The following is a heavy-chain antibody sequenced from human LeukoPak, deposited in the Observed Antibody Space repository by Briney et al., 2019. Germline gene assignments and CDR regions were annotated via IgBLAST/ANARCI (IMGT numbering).Heavy chain of an antibody. J-gene: IGHJ3*02. CDR1: GFTFSSYG. Sequence: GGSLRLSCVASGFTFSSYGMHWVRQAPGKGLEWVAVIWYGGSNKYYADSVKGRFTISRDNSKNTLYLQMNSLRAEDTAVYYCVVSKWELLNAFDIWGQGTMVTVSS. V-gene: IGHV3-33*08. CDR2: IWYGGSNK. CDR3: VVSKWELLNAFDI. D-gene: IGHD1-26*01.